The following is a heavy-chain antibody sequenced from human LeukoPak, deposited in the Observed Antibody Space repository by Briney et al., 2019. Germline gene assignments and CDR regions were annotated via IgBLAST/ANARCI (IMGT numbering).Heavy chain of an antibody. CDR3: ATDIRKGSSLSLDY. CDR1: GYTLTELS. D-gene: IGHD6-6*01. V-gene: IGHV1-24*01. CDR2: FDPEDGET. J-gene: IGHJ4*02. Sequence: ASVKVSCKVSGYTLTELSMHWVRQAPGKGVERVGGFDPEDGETIYAQKFQGRVTMTEDTSTDTAYMELSSLRSEDTAVYYCATDIRKGSSLSLDYWGQGTLVTVSS.